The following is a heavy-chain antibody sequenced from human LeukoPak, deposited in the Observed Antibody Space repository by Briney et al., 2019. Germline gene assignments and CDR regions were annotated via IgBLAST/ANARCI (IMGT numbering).Heavy chain of an antibody. CDR2: IYYSGST. J-gene: IGHJ4*02. CDR3: ARDDRFGCDSSGYSE. D-gene: IGHD3-22*01. CDR1: GGSISSYY. Sequence: RASETLSLTCTVSGGSISSYYWSWIRQPPGKGLEWIGYIYYSGSTNYNPSLKSRVTISVDTSKNQFSLKLSSVTAADTAVYYCARDDRFGCDSSGYSEWGQGTLVTVSS. V-gene: IGHV4-59*01.